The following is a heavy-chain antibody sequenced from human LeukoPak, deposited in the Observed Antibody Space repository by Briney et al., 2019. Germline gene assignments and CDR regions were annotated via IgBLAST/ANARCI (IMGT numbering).Heavy chain of an antibody. CDR3: ARDLRGSYYTEYFQH. V-gene: IGHV3-30-3*01. CDR2: ISYDGSNK. CDR1: GFTFSSYA. J-gene: IGHJ1*01. D-gene: IGHD1-26*01. Sequence: GRFLRLSCAASGFTFSSYAMHWVRQAPGKGLEWVAVISYDGSNKYYADSVKGRFTISRDNSKNTLYLQMNSLRAEDTAVYYCARDLRGSYYTEYFQHWGQGTLVTVSS.